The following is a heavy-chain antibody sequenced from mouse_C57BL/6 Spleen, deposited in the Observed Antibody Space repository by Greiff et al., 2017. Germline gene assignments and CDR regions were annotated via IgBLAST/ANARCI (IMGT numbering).Heavy chain of an antibody. V-gene: IGHV1-72*01. J-gene: IGHJ4*01. CDR1: GYTFTSYW. CDR3: ARGYDYDDGYYYAMDY. Sequence: QVHVKQPGAELVKPGASVKLSCKASGYTFTSYWMHWVKQRPGRGLEWIGRIDPNSGGTKYNEKFKSKATLTVDKPSSTAYMQLSSLTSEDSAVYYCARGYDYDDGYYYAMDYWGQGTSVTVSS. CDR2: IDPNSGGT. D-gene: IGHD2-4*01.